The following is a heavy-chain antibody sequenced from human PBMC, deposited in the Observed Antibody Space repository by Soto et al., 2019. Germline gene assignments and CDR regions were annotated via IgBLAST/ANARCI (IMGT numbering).Heavy chain of an antibody. V-gene: IGHV4-39*01. CDR3: TRGGTRWNPGY. CDR2: IYYSGST. CDR1: GGSISSSSYY. J-gene: IGHJ4*02. Sequence: QLQLQESGPGLVKPSETLYLTCTVSGGSISSSSYYWGWIRQPQGKGLEWIGNIYYSGSTYYSPSRTSRASIAVDTSKNQFSLKLSSVTATDTAVYYCTRGGTRWNPGYWGQGTLVTVSS. D-gene: IGHD1-1*01.